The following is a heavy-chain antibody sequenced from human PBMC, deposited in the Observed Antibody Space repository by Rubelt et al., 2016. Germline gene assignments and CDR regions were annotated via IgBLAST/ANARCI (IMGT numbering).Heavy chain of an antibody. CDR3: AKMPPGLAVAARYFDS. V-gene: IGHV3-23*04. D-gene: IGHD6-19*01. Sequence: EVQLVESGGGLARPGGSLRLSCAASGFTFSSYAMSWVRQAPGKGLEWVSTIGGNDDTTLYAASVKGRFTLSRDISKNTLFLQMNSLRADDTAVYYCAKMPPGLAVAARYFDSWGQGTLVTVSS. CDR2: IGGNDDTT. J-gene: IGHJ4*02. CDR1: GFTFSSYA.